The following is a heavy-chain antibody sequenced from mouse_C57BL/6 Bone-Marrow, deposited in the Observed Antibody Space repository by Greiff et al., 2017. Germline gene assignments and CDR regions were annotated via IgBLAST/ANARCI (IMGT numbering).Heavy chain of an antibody. Sequence: QVQLQQPGAEPVRPGTSVKLSCKASGYTFTSYWMHWVKQRPGQGLEWIGVIDPSDSYTNYNQKFKGKATLTVDTSSSTAYMQLSSLTSEDSAVYYCARGGDYPTFDGWGTGTTVTVSS. CDR3: ARGGDYPTFDG. D-gene: IGHD2-4*01. V-gene: IGHV1-59*01. CDR1: GYTFTSYW. J-gene: IGHJ1*03. CDR2: IDPSDSYT.